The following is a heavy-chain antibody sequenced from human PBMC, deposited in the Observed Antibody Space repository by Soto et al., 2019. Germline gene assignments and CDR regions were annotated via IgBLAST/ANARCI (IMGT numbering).Heavy chain of an antibody. Sequence: ASVKVSCKASGYTFTSYAMHWVRQAPGQRLEWMGWINAGNGNTKYSQKFQGRVTITRDTSASTAYMELSSLRSEDTAVYYCARDHWTGATHFDYWGQGTLVTVSS. CDR3: ARDHWTGATHFDY. J-gene: IGHJ4*02. CDR1: GYTFTSYA. V-gene: IGHV1-3*01. D-gene: IGHD1-1*01. CDR2: INAGNGNT.